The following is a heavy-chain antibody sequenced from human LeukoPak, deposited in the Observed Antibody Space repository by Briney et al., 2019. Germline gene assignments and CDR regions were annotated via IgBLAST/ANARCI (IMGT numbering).Heavy chain of an antibody. Sequence: AASVKVSCKASGYTFTSYGISWVRQAPGQGLEWMGWISAYNGNTNYAQKLQGRVTMTTDTSTSTAYMELRSLRSDDTAVYYWAASYGSGSYYNVIYFDYRGQGTLVTVSS. CDR3: AASYGSGSYYNVIYFDY. V-gene: IGHV1-18*01. J-gene: IGHJ4*02. CDR2: ISAYNGNT. D-gene: IGHD3-10*01. CDR1: GYTFTSYG.